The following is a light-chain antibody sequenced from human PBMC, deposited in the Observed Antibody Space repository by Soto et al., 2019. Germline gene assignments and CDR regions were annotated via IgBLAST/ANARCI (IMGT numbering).Light chain of an antibody. Sequence: DIQMTQSPSSLSASVGDRVTITCQASQDINNNLNWYQQKPGRAPNLLIYDASNLATGVPSRFSGSVSGTDFTFTISSLQPEDIATYFCQQYDDLPGVGGGTKVEIK. CDR1: QDINNN. CDR2: DAS. CDR3: QQYDDLPG. J-gene: IGKJ4*01. V-gene: IGKV1-33*01.